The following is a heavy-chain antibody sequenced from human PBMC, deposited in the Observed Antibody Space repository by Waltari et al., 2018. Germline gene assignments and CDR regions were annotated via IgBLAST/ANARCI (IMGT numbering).Heavy chain of an antibody. V-gene: IGHV1-69*12. J-gene: IGHJ6*02. CDR2: ISPTFGTA. D-gene: IGHD2-15*01. Sequence: QVQLVQSGAEVKKPGSSVKVSCKASGGTFSSYAISWVRRAPGQGLEWMGGISPTFGTATYEQKFQGIVTITADESTSTAYMELSSLRSEDTAVYYCAREYGGNSYGMDVWGQGTTVTVSS. CDR1: GGTFSSYA. CDR3: AREYGGNSYGMDV.